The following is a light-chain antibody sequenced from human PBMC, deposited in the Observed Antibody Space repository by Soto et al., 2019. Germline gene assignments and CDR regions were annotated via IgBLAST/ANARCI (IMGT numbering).Light chain of an antibody. CDR3: QQYDSTTHT. CDR1: QSVLYSSNKRNY. Sequence: DIVMTQSPDSLAVSLGERATINGKSSQSVLYSSNKRNYLAWSQQTLGQPPKLLLYWASTRGSGVPDRFSVSGSGTDFTLPISSMQAEPVALYYCQQYDSTTHTFGGGTRVEL. CDR2: WAS. V-gene: IGKV4-1*01. J-gene: IGKJ4*01.